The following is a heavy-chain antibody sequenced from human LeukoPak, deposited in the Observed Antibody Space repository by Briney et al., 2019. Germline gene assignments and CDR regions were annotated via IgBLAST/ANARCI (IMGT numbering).Heavy chain of an antibody. D-gene: IGHD2-15*01. V-gene: IGHV1-8*02. CDR2: MNPNSGNT. CDR1: GYTFTSYD. J-gene: IGHJ4*02. Sequence: ASVKVSCKASGYTFTSYDINWVRQATGQGLEWMGWMNPNSGNTGYAQKFQGRVTMTTDTSTSTAYMELRSLRSDDTAVYYCARAGYCSGGSCPLGLDYWGQGTMVTVSS. CDR3: ARAGYCSGGSCPLGLDY.